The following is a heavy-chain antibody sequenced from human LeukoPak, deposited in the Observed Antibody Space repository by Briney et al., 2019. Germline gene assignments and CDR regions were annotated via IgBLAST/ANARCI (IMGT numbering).Heavy chain of an antibody. V-gene: IGHV3-23*01. D-gene: IGHD2-2*01. CDR3: AKDEDIVVAPAASVYYYYMDV. CDR1: GLTFSSYA. CDR2: ISGSGGST. Sequence: GGSLRLSCAASGLTFSSYAMSWVRQAPGKGLEWVSTISGSGGSTYYADSVKGRFTISRDNTKKTLYLQMNSLRAEDTAVYYCAKDEDIVVAPAASVYYYYMDVWGKGTTVTVSS. J-gene: IGHJ6*03.